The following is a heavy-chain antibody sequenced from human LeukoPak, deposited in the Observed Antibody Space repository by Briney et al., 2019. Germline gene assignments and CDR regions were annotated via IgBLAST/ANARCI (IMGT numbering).Heavy chain of an antibody. CDR2: ISGSGGST. Sequence: GGSLRPSCAASGFTFSSYAMSWVRQAPGKGLEWVSSISGSGGSTYYTDSVKGRFTISRDNSKNTLYLQMNSLRAGDTAVYYCTKEHDYSNYYYFDYWGQGTLVTVSS. CDR1: GFTFSSYA. J-gene: IGHJ4*02. V-gene: IGHV3-23*01. D-gene: IGHD4-11*01. CDR3: TKEHDYSNYYYFDY.